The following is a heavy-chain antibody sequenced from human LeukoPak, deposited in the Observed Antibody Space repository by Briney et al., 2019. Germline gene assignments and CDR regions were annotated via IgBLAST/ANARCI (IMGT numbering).Heavy chain of an antibody. CDR3: ARQVYWSGYFVFDS. CDR2: IYYSGTT. CDR1: GGSISSSGYY. V-gene: IGHV4-31*03. D-gene: IGHD3-3*01. J-gene: IGHJ4*02. Sequence: PSETLSLTCTVSGGSISSSGYYWSWLRQHPGKGLEWIGYIYYSGTTYYNPSLKSRVTISVDTSKNQFSLKLFSVTAADTAVYYCARQVYWSGYFVFDSWGQGTLVTVSS.